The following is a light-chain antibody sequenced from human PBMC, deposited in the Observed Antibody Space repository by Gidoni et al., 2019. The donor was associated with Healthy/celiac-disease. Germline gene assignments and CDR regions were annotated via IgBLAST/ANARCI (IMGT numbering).Light chain of an antibody. CDR1: QSFLYSSNNKNY. V-gene: IGKV4-1*01. CDR3: QQYYSTPPT. CDR2: WAS. Sequence: DIVMTQSPDSLAASLGERATINCKSSQSFLYSSNNKNYLAWYQQKPGQPPKLLIYWASTRESGVPDRFIGSGSGTDFTLTISSLQAEDVAVYYCQQYYSTPPTFGQGTKVEIK. J-gene: IGKJ1*01.